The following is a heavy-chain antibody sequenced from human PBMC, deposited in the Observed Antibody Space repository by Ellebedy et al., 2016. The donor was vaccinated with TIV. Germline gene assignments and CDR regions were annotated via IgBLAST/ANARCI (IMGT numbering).Heavy chain of an antibody. CDR1: GFIFSDFY. D-gene: IGHD1-14*01. CDR3: ARDTRFIDHQYNWFDP. J-gene: IGHJ5*02. V-gene: IGHV3-11*01. Sequence: GGSLRLSCAASGFIFSDFYMAWIRQAPGKGLDCVSFIPADGSTMWYADSVRGRFTISRDNAKNSLYLERNSLRAEDTAIYFCARDTRFIDHQYNWFDPWGQGTLVTVSS. CDR2: IPADGSTM.